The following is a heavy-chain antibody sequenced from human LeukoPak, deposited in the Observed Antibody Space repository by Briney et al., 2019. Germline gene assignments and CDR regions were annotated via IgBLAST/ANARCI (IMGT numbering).Heavy chain of an antibody. CDR3: ARKSIVLMVYAIKRSRSWFDP. V-gene: IGHV4-34*01. CDR2: INHSGST. CDR1: GGSFSGYY. D-gene: IGHD2-8*01. Sequence: SETLSLTCAVYGGSFSGYYWSWIRQPPGKGLEWIGEINHSGSTNYNPSLKSRVTISVDTSKNQFSLKLSSVTAADTAVYYCARKSIVLMVYAIKRSRSWFDPWGQGTLVTVSS. J-gene: IGHJ5*02.